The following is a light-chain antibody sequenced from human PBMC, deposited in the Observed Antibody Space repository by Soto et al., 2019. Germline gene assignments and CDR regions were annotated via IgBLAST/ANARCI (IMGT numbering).Light chain of an antibody. CDR2: GAS. CDR1: QSVSSSY. V-gene: IGKV3-20*01. Sequence: PGERVTLSCRASQSVSSSYLTWCQQRPGQAPRLLIYGASTRAAGIPDRFSGSGSGTDFTLTITRLEPEDSAVYFCQQYTGPPTTFGQGTRLEIK. CDR3: QQYTGPPTT. J-gene: IGKJ5*01.